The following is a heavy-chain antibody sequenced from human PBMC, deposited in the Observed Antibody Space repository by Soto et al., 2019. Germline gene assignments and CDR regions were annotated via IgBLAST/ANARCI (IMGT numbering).Heavy chain of an antibody. CDR1: GGSVSSGSYY. Sequence: QVQLQESGPGLVKPSETLSLTCTVSGGSVSSGSYYWSWIRQPPGKGLEWFGYINYNGSTNYNSSLKSRVTISVDTSKNQFSRTLSSVTAADTAVYYCAGKEMATIRDFDYWGEGTLVIVSS. CDR3: AGKEMATIRDFDY. D-gene: IGHD5-12*01. J-gene: IGHJ4*02. CDR2: INYNGST. V-gene: IGHV4-61*01.